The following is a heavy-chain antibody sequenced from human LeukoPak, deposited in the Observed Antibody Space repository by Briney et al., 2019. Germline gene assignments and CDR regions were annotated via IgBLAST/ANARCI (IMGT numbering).Heavy chain of an antibody. Sequence: ASVKVSCKASGYTFTSYYMHWVRQAPGQGLEWMGIINPSGGSTSYAQKFQGRVTMTRDMSTNTAYMELSSLRSEDTAVYYCARGVKIAVAGIYYFDYWGQGTLVTVSS. J-gene: IGHJ4*02. D-gene: IGHD6-19*01. CDR3: ARGVKIAVAGIYYFDY. CDR2: INPSGGST. V-gene: IGHV1-46*01. CDR1: GYTFTSYY.